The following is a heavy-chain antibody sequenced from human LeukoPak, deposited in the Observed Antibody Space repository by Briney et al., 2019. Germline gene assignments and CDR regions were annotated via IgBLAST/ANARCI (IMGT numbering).Heavy chain of an antibody. V-gene: IGHV3-21*01. CDR2: ISSSSSYI. CDR3: ARDLVAGGFDY. J-gene: IGHJ4*02. Sequence: GGSLRLSCAASGFTFSSYSMNWVRQAPGNGLEWVSSISSSSSYIYYADSVKGRFTISRDNAKNSLYLQMNSLRAEDTAVYYCARDLVAGGFDYWGQGTLVTVSS. D-gene: IGHD2-15*01. CDR1: GFTFSSYS.